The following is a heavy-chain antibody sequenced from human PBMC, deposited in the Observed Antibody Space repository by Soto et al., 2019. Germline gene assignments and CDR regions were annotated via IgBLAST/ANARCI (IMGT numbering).Heavy chain of an antibody. D-gene: IGHD2-15*01. CDR2: IYHSGST. V-gene: IGHV4-30-2*01. CDR3: ARGGNCSGGSCYSGSYYGMDV. J-gene: IGHJ6*02. Sequence: QLQLQESGSGLVKPSQTLSLTCAVSGGSISSGGYSWSWIRQPPGKGLEWIGYIYHSGSTYYNPSLKSRVTISVDRSKNQFSLKLSSVTAADTAVYYCARGGNCSGGSCYSGSYYGMDVWGQGTTVTVSS. CDR1: GGSISSGGYS.